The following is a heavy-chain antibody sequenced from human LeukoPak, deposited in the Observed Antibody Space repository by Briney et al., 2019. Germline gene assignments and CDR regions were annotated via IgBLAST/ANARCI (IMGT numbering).Heavy chain of an antibody. Sequence: PGRSLRLSCAASGFTFSSYNINWVRQAPGKGLEWVSYISSSRRTISYADSVKGRFTISRDNSKNTLYLQMNSLRAEDTAVYYCARRSGIAVAGAFDYWGQGTLVTVSS. CDR1: GFTFSSYN. CDR3: ARRSGIAVAGAFDY. J-gene: IGHJ4*02. CDR2: ISSSRRTI. D-gene: IGHD6-19*01. V-gene: IGHV3-48*01.